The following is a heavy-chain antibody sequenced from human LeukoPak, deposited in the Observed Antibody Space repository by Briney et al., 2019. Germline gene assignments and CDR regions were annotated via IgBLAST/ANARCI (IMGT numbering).Heavy chain of an antibody. V-gene: IGHV5-51*01. Sequence: GESLKISCKASGYSFTSYWIRWVRQTRGKGLEWMGMIYPGDSDTRYSQSSQRQVTIAADKSISTAYLKWSSLKASDTAMYYCARRRYCSGGSCYPYYYYYMDVWGKGTTVTVSS. D-gene: IGHD2-15*01. J-gene: IGHJ6*03. CDR2: IYPGDSDT. CDR1: GYSFTSYW. CDR3: ARRRYCSGGSCYPYYYYYMDV.